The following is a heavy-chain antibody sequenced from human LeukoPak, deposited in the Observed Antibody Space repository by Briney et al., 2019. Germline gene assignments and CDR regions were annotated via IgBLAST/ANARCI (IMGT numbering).Heavy chain of an antibody. D-gene: IGHD3-9*01. Sequence: ASVKVSCKASGYTFTGYYMHWVRQAPGHGLEWMGWINPNSGGTNYAQKFQGRVTMTRDTSISTAYMELSRLRSDDTAVYYCAREGKGRYDILTGYYQYYFDYWGQGTLVTVSS. V-gene: IGHV1-2*02. CDR2: INPNSGGT. J-gene: IGHJ4*02. CDR1: GYTFTGYY. CDR3: AREGKGRYDILTGYYQYYFDY.